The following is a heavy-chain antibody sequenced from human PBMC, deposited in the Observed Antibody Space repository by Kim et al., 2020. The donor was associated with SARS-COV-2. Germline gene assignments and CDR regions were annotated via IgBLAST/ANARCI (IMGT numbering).Heavy chain of an antibody. CDR2: IYYSGST. J-gene: IGHJ5*02. D-gene: IGHD1-1*01. CDR1: GGSVSSGSYY. CDR3: ARRGGNGWFDP. V-gene: IGHV4-61*01. Sequence: ETLSLTCTVSGGSVSSGSYYWSWIRQPPGKGLEWIGYIYYSGSTNYNPSLKSRVTISVDTSKNQFSLKLSSVTAADTAVYYCARRGGNGWFDPWGQGTLVTVSS.